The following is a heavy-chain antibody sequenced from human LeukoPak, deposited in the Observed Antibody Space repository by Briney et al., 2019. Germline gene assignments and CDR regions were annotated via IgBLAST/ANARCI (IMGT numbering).Heavy chain of an antibody. J-gene: IGHJ3*02. Sequence: PGGSLRLSCAASGFTFSDFHMCWIRQAPGKGLEWVSFSSTSGSTIFYADSVKGRFTISRDNAKNSLYLQMNSLRAEDTAVYYCARERADASDIWGPGTMVTVSS. V-gene: IGHV3-11*01. CDR2: SSTSGSTI. CDR1: GFTFSDFH. CDR3: ARERADASDI.